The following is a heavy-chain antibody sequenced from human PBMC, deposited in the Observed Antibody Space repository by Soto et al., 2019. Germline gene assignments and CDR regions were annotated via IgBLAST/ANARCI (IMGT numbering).Heavy chain of an antibody. D-gene: IGHD3-3*01. CDR2: IAYDGRNA. CDR1: GFELKKHG. V-gene: IGHV3-30*03. Sequence: PVGSLRLSGTVSGFELKKHGMQWARQTPDKGLEWLAVIAYDGRNAYYAESVKGRFVISKDDSKNMVYLEMNRLTVEDTGVYYCARGWIFGAGSNPWGQGTPVTVSS. J-gene: IGHJ5*02. CDR3: ARGWIFGAGSNP.